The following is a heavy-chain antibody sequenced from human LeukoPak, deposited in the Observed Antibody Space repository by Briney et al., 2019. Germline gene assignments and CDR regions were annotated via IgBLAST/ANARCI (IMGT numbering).Heavy chain of an antibody. CDR2: IYYSGST. J-gene: IGHJ4*02. D-gene: IGHD2-15*01. CDR3: VRDFCSGGSCYKADAGDYFDY. CDR1: GGSISSSSYY. Sequence: SETLSLTCTVSGGSISSSSYYWGWIRQPPGKGLEWIGSIYYSGSTYYNPSLKSRVTISVDTSKNQFSLKLSSVTAADTAVYYCVRDFCSGGSCYKADAGDYFDYWGQGTLVTVSS. V-gene: IGHV4-39*07.